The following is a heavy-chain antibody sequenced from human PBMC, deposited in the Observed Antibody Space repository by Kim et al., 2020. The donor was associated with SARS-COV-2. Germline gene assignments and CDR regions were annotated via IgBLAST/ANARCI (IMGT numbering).Heavy chain of an antibody. V-gene: IGHV1-69*13. CDR3: ARAPRYCSGGSCFESYFDY. Sequence: SVKVSCKASGGTFSSYAISWVRQAPGQGLEWMGGIIPIFGTANYAQKFQGRVTITADESTSTAYMELSSLRSEDTAVYYCARAPRYCSGGSCFESYFDYWGQGTLVTVSS. D-gene: IGHD2-15*01. CDR1: GGTFSSYA. J-gene: IGHJ4*02. CDR2: IIPIFGTA.